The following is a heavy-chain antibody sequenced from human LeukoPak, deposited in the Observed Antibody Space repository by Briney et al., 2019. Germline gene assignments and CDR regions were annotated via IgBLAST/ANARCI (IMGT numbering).Heavy chain of an antibody. J-gene: IGHJ4*02. D-gene: IGHD3-16*01. CDR3: ARDQGGEQSY. V-gene: IGHV3-66*01. Sequence: PGGSLRLSCAVSEISITTTYMSWVRQAPGKGLEWVALIYSGGGTSYGDSVKGRFTISKDNAKNSLYLQMNSLRAEDTAVYYCARDQGGEQSYWGQGTLVTVSS. CDR2: IYSGGGT. CDR1: EISITTTY.